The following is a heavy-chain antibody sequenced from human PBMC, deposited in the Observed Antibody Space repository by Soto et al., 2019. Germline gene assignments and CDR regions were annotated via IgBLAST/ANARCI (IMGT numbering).Heavy chain of an antibody. CDR2: IRSKANSYAT. V-gene: IGHV3-73*01. Sequence: EVQLVESGGGLVQPGGSLKLSCAASGFTFSGSAMHWVRQASGKGLEWVGRIRSKANSYATAYAASVKGRFTISRDDSKNTAYLQMNSLKTEDTAVYYCASRVRGDPISWGQGTLVTVSS. CDR1: GFTFSGSA. D-gene: IGHD3-10*01. CDR3: ASRVRGDPIS. J-gene: IGHJ4*02.